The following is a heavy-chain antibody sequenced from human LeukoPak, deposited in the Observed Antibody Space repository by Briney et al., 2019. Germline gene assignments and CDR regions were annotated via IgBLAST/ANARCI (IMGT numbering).Heavy chain of an antibody. Sequence: ASVKVSCKVSGYTLTELSMHWVRQAPGKGLEWMGGFDPEDGETIYAQKFQGRVTVTCDTSTSTTYLELRSLKLEDTAVYYCARAPAGTLDFWGQGTLVTVSS. CDR3: ARAPAGTLDF. D-gene: IGHD6-13*01. CDR1: GYTLTELS. J-gene: IGHJ4*02. V-gene: IGHV1-24*01. CDR2: FDPEDGET.